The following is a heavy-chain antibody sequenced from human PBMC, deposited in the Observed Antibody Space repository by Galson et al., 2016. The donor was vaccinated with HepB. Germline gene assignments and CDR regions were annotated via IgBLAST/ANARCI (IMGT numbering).Heavy chain of an antibody. J-gene: IGHJ4*02. V-gene: IGHV3-30*18. Sequence: SLRLSCAASGFTFGSYGMHWVRQAPGKGLEWVALISYDGSKKYYADSVKGRFTISRDNSKNTLYLQMNRLRVEDTSVYYCAKKGGTGWGTIFGVGTTGVIDYWGQGTLVTVSS. CDR3: AKKGGTGWGTIFGVGTTGVIDY. CDR2: ISYDGSKK. D-gene: IGHD3-3*01. CDR1: GFTFGSYG.